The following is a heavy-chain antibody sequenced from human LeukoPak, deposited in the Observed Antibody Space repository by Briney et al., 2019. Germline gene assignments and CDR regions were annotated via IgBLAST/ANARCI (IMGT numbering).Heavy chain of an antibody. J-gene: IGHJ3*02. V-gene: IGHV3-23*01. D-gene: IGHD4-17*01. CDR3: TRDPNGDYIGAFEM. CDR1: GFTFSNYA. Sequence: GRSLRLSCAASGFTFSNYAMTWVRQAPGRGLEWVSSITGSRGTTHYADSVKGRFTISRDDSRNALFLQMNSLRAEDTALYYCTRDPNGDYIGAFEMWGPGTKVTVSS. CDR2: ITGSRGTT.